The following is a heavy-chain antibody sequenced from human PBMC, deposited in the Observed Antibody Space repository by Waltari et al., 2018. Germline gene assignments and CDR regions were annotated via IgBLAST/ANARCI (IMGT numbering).Heavy chain of an antibody. CDR1: GYTFASYH. Sequence: QVQLVQSGAEVKKPGASVKVSCKASGYTFASYHMHWVRQAPGQGLEWMGIINPSGGSTSYAQKFQGRVTMTRDTSTSTVYMELSSLRSEDTAVYYCARDRGIAAAGTSSDYWGQGTLVTVSS. D-gene: IGHD6-13*01. CDR3: ARDRGIAAAGTSSDY. J-gene: IGHJ4*02. V-gene: IGHV1-46*03. CDR2: INPSGGST.